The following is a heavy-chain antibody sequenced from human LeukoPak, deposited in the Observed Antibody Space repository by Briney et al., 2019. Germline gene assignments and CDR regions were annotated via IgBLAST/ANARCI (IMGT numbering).Heavy chain of an antibody. J-gene: IGHJ4*02. CDR1: GFTFSSHW. CDR3: ARISLSGWVNDH. CDR2: ISSDGSRT. V-gene: IGHV3-74*01. Sequence: GVSLRLSCAASGFTFSSHWMHWVRQAPGKGLVWVTRISSDGSRTSYAHSGKGRFTISRDNTKNTLFLQMSSLRAEDTAIYYCARISLSGWVNDHWGQGTLVTVSS. D-gene: IGHD6-19*01.